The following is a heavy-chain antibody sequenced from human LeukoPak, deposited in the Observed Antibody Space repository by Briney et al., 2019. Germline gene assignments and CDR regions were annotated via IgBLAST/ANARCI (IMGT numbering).Heavy chain of an antibody. V-gene: IGHV3-7*01. CDR3: ARAASGSYPGYFDY. CDR1: GFTFSSYW. Sequence: GGSLRLSCAASGFTFSSYWMSWVRQAPGKGLEWVANINQDGSAKYSVDSVKGRFTISRDNAKNSLYLQMNSLRVEDTAVYYCARAASGSYPGYFDYWGQGTLVTDSS. D-gene: IGHD1-26*01. CDR2: INQDGSAK. J-gene: IGHJ4*02.